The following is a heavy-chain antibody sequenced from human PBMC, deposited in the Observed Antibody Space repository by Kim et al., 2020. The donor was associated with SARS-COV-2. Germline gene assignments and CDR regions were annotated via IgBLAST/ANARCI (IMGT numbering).Heavy chain of an antibody. J-gene: IGHJ3*02. CDR2: IWYDGSNK. CDR1: GFTFSSYA. CDR3: AKASHYAWTHAFDI. V-gene: IGHV3-33*06. D-gene: IGHD4-17*01. Sequence: GGSLRLSCAASGFTFSSYAMHWVRQAPGKGLEWVAVIWYDGSNKYYADSVKGRFTISRDNSKNTLYLQMNSLRAEDTAVYYCAKASHYAWTHAFDIWGQGTMVTVSS.